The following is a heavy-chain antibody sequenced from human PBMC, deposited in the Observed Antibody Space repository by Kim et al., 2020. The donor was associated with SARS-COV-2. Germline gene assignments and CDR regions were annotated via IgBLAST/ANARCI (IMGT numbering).Heavy chain of an antibody. V-gene: IGHV4-31*03. J-gene: IGHJ4*02. Sequence: SETLSLTCTVSGGSFSSGGYYWSWIRQHPGKGLEWIGYIYYSGSTYYNPSLKSRVTISVDTSKNQFSLKLSSVTAADTAVYYCAREDLVGELGNYWGQGTLVTVSS. CDR2: IYYSGST. CDR3: AREDLVGELGNY. CDR1: GGSFSSGGYY. D-gene: IGHD2-15*01.